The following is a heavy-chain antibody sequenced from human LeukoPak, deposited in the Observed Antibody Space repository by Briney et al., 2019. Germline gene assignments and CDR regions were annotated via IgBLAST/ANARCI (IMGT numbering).Heavy chain of an antibody. V-gene: IGHV4-39*01. D-gene: IGHD6-19*01. CDR1: GGSISSSSYY. J-gene: IGHJ6*03. CDR2: IYYSGST. CDR3: ARHRRGSGWYSPYYYYYMDV. Sequence: PSETLSLTCTVSGGSISSSSYYWGWIRQPPGKGLEWIGSIYYSGSTYYNPSLKSRVTISVDTSKNQFSLKLSSVTAADTAVYYCARHRRGSGWYSPYYYYYMDVWGKGTTGTISS.